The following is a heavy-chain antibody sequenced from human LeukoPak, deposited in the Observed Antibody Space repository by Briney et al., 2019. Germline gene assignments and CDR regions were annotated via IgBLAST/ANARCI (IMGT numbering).Heavy chain of an antibody. D-gene: IGHD4-23*01. CDR3: ARDRTAAGGNDY. J-gene: IGHJ4*02. Sequence: SGTLSLTCTVSGGSISSYYWSWIRQPAGKGLEWIGHVSTSGSSDYTPSLKSRVTTSLDTSKNQSSLKLSSVTAADTAVYYCARDRTAAGGNDYWGQGTLVT. CDR1: GGSISSYY. CDR2: VSTSGSS. V-gene: IGHV4-4*07.